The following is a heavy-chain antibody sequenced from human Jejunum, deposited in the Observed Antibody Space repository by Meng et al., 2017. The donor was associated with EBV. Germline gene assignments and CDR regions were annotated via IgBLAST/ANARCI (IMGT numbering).Heavy chain of an antibody. CDR1: GFTFRNTW. CDR3: IRNWNDDY. J-gene: IGHJ4*02. CDR2: FQHATL. D-gene: IGHD1-1*01. Sequence: EVGLVEARGGLVQAVGCVRISVIAFGFTFRNTWMSWVRQAPGKGLEWIGRFQHATLYYAAIIKGTFTISRDDSQNTLYLQMNSLKIDDTAVYYCIRNWNDDYWGQGTLVTVSS. V-gene: IGHV3-15*01.